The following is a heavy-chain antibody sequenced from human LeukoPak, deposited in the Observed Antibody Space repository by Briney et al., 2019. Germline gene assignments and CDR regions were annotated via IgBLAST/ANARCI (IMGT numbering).Heavy chain of an antibody. J-gene: IGHJ3*02. Sequence: ASVKVSCKASGYTFTSYDINWVRQAPGQGLEWMGIINPSGGSTSYAQKFQGRVTMTRDMSTSTVYMELSSLRSEDTAAYYCARPGGGDAFDIWGQGTMVTVSS. V-gene: IGHV1-46*01. CDR3: ARPGGGDAFDI. CDR2: INPSGGST. D-gene: IGHD2-15*01. CDR1: GYTFTSYD.